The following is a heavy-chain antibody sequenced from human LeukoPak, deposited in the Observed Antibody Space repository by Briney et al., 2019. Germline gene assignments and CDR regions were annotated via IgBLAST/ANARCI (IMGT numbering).Heavy chain of an antibody. CDR3: AVAYYYGSGDAFDI. J-gene: IGHJ3*02. D-gene: IGHD3-10*01. CDR2: INSDSNYI. CDR1: GFTFRSYS. V-gene: IGHV3-21*01. Sequence: GGSLRLSCAASGFTFRSYSMNWVRQAPGKGLEWVSSINSDSNYIYYADSVQGRFTISRDNAKNSLYLLMNSLRAEDTAVYYCAVAYYYGSGDAFDIWGQGTKVTVSS.